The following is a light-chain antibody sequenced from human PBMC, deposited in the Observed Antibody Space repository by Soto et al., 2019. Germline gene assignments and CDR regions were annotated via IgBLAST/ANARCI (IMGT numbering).Light chain of an antibody. J-gene: IGKJ5*01. CDR3: HHLNK. CDR1: QFLSSY. V-gene: IGKV3-11*01. CDR2: DTS. Sequence: ELVLIQSPATLSLSPGERATLSCRASQFLSSYLAWYQQKPGQPPRLLIYDTSNRAAGIAARFSGSRSGIDFILTISSPEPEDFAVYFCHHLNKFGQGTRLE.